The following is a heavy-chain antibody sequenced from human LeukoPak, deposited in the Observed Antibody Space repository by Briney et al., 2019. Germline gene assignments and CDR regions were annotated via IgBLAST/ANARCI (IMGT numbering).Heavy chain of an antibody. Sequence: ASETLSLTCTVSGYSISSGYYWGWIRQAPGKGLEWIGSIYNSGSTYYDPSLKSRVTISVDMSKNQFSLKVTPVTAADTAVYFCARHPTNPGADYWGQGTLVTVSS. J-gene: IGHJ4*02. CDR3: ARHPTNPGADY. CDR2: IYNSGST. V-gene: IGHV4-38-2*02. CDR1: GYSISSGYY. D-gene: IGHD3-10*01.